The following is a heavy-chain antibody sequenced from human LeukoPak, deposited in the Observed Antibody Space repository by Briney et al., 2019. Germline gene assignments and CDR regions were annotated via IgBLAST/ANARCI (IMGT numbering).Heavy chain of an antibody. V-gene: IGHV4-34*01. CDR1: GESFSGYS. D-gene: IGHD1-26*01. Sequence: SETLSLTCVVYGESFSGYSWSWIRQPPGKGLEWIGEINQRRNTNYNSSLKSRVTISIDTSKNQFSLKLSSVTAADTAVYYCARGGWELQYYFDYWGQGTLVTVSS. J-gene: IGHJ4*02. CDR3: ARGGWELQYYFDY. CDR2: INQRRNT.